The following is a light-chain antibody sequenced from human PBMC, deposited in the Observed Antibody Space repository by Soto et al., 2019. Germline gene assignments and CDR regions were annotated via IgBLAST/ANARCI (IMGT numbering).Light chain of an antibody. Sequence: EIVMTHSPATLSVSPGERATLSCRASQSVTSNFAWYQQQPGQAPRLLIYDASTRATGIPARFSGSGPRTEFTLTISSLQSEDFAVYYCQQYNNWTPWTFGRGTKVDI. V-gene: IGKV3-15*01. CDR3: QQYNNWTPWT. CDR1: QSVTSN. J-gene: IGKJ1*01. CDR2: DAS.